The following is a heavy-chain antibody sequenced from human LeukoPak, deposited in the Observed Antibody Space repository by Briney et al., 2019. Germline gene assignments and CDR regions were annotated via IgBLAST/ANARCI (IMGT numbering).Heavy chain of an antibody. Sequence: QTGGSLRLSCAASGFTFSSYGMSWVRQAPGKGLEWVSAISGSGGSTYYADSVKGRFTISRDNSKNTLYLQMNSLRAEDTAVYYCAKAGHPLWSGLTKNLYYFDYWGQGTLVTVSS. CDR1: GFTFSSYG. J-gene: IGHJ4*02. CDR3: AKAGHPLWSGLTKNLYYFDY. D-gene: IGHD3-3*01. V-gene: IGHV3-23*01. CDR2: ISGSGGST.